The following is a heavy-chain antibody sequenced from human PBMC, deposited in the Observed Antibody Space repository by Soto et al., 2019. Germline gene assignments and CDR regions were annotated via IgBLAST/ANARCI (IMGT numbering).Heavy chain of an antibody. J-gene: IGHJ4*02. CDR1: GGSFSGCY. V-gene: IGHV4-34*01. CDR2: INHSGST. D-gene: IGHD3-10*01. CDR3: ARGARITLVRGVYWGLDY. Sequence: SLTCAVYGGSFSGCYWSWIRQPPGKGLEWIGEINHSGSTNYNPSLKSRVTISVDTSKNQFSLKLSSVTAADTAVYYCARGARITLVRGVYWGLDYWGQGTLVTVSS.